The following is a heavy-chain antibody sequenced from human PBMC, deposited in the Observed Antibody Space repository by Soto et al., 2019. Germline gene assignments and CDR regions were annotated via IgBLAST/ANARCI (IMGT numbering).Heavy chain of an antibody. CDR2: INSDGGIT. D-gene: IGHD3-9*01. CDR1: RFSLSTYW. V-gene: IGHV3-74*01. CDR3: ARDLGKYDRHDFDN. J-gene: IGHJ4*02. Sequence: EVQLVESGGGLVQPGGSLRLSCVASRFSLSTYWMYWVRQAPGKGLMWVSRINSDGGITNYADSVKGRFTISRDNAKNTLYLQMSSLRADDTAVYYCARDLGKYDRHDFDNWGQGTLVTVSS.